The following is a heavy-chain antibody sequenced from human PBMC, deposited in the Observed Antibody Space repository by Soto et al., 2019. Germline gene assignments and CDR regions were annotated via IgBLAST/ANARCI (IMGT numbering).Heavy chain of an antibody. CDR2: FDPEDGET. CDR3: ATGSCSGGSCYYYYYYGMDV. Sequence: ASVKVSCKVSGYTLTELSMHWVRQAPGKGLEWMGGFDPEDGETIYAQKFQGRVTMTEDTSTDTAYMELSSLRSEDTAVYYCATGSCSGGSCYYYYYYGMDVWGQGTTVTVSS. D-gene: IGHD2-15*01. CDR1: GYTLTELS. J-gene: IGHJ6*02. V-gene: IGHV1-24*01.